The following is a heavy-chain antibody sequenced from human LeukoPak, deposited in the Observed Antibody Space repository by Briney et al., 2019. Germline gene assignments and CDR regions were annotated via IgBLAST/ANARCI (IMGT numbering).Heavy chain of an antibody. CDR2: MNPNSGNT. D-gene: IGHD3-10*01. CDR1: GYTFTSYY. Sequence: ASVKVSCKASGYTFTSYYMHWVRQATGQGLEWMGWMNPNSGNTGYAQKFQGRVTMTRNTSISTAYMELSSLRSEDTAVYYCARGHYYGSGSYENGMDVWGQGTTVTVSS. V-gene: IGHV1-8*02. J-gene: IGHJ6*02. CDR3: ARGHYYGSGSYENGMDV.